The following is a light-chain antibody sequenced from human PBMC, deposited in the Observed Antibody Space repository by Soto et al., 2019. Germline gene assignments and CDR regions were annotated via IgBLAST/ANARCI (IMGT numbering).Light chain of an antibody. CDR3: QQYNSYWT. Sequence: DIQMTQSPSTLSASVGDRVTITCRASQSIRSGLAWYQQKPGKAPKLLIYKASSLESGVPSRFSGSGSGTEFTLTISSLQPDDFATYCCQQYNSYWTFGQGTKVEIK. V-gene: IGKV1-5*03. CDR1: QSIRSG. J-gene: IGKJ1*01. CDR2: KAS.